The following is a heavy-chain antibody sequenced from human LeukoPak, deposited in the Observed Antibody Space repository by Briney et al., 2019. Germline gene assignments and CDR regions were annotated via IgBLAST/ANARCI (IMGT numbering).Heavy chain of an antibody. CDR1: GGSISSGDYY. CDR3: ARRVVSAGYLDY. Sequence: SQTLSLTCTVSGGSISSGDYYWSWIRQHPGKGLEWIGYIFYNGNTYYDPSLKSRVTISGDTSKNQFSLKLSSVTAADTAVCYCARRVVSAGYLDYWGQGTLVTVSS. V-gene: IGHV4-31*03. CDR2: IFYNGNT. D-gene: IGHD2-2*01. J-gene: IGHJ4*02.